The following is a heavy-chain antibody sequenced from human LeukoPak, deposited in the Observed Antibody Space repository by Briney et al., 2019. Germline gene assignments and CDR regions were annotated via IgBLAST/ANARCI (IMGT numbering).Heavy chain of an antibody. CDR1: GGTFSSYA. CDR2: IIPIFGTA. V-gene: IGHV1-69*05. D-gene: IGHD3-10*02. CDR3: ARTLRYGLSPGGY. J-gene: IGHJ4*02. Sequence: GASVKVSCKASGGTFSSYAISWVRQAPGQGLEWMGGIIPIFGTANYAQKFQGRVTITTDESTSTAYMELSSLRSEDTAVYYCARTLRYGLSPGGYWGQGTLVTVSS.